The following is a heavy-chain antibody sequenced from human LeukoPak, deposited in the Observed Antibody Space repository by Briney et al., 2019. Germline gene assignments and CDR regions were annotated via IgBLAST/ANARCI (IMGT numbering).Heavy chain of an antibody. J-gene: IGHJ4*02. CDR2: SINSGRII. CDR3: PRVSRYANAD. Sequence: GGALRLSCAASGFSFISYEMNWVGQAPARGREGVSDSINSGRIIYYADSVQDRFTISRDNTNNSLYLQMNRLRPDDTAVYYCPRVSRYANADWGQGTLVTLS. V-gene: IGHV3-48*03. CDR1: GFSFISYE. D-gene: IGHD2-2*01.